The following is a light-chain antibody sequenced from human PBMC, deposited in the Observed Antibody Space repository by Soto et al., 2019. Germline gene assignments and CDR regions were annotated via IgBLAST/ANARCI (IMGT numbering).Light chain of an antibody. CDR2: EGS. V-gene: IGLV2-23*01. Sequence: QSVLTQPASVSGSPGQSITISCTGTSSDVGSYNLVSWYQQHSGKAPKLMIYEGSKRPSGVSNRFSGSKSGNTASLTISGLQAEDEADYYCCSYAGSKWVFGGGTKVTVL. CDR1: SSDVGSYNL. CDR3: CSYAGSKWV. J-gene: IGLJ3*02.